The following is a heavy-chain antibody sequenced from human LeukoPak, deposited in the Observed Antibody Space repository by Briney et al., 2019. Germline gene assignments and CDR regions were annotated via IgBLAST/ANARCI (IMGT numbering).Heavy chain of an antibody. J-gene: IGHJ6*03. V-gene: IGHV1-2*02. CDR1: GYTFTGYY. CDR3: ARVEYGDYPNYYYMDD. Sequence: ASVKVSFKASGYTFTGYYMHWVRQAPGQGLEWMGWINPNSGGTNYAQKFQGRVTMTRDTSISTAYMELSRLRSDDTAVYYCARVEYGDYPNYYYMDDWGKGTTVTVSS. CDR2: INPNSGGT. D-gene: IGHD4-17*01.